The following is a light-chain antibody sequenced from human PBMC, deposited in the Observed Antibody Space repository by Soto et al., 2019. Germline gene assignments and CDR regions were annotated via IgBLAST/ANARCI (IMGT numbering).Light chain of an antibody. CDR1: SSDVGGHNY. Sequence: QSALTQPASVSGSRGQSITISCTGISSDVGGHNYVSWYQQHPGKAPKFMIFEVSNRPSGVSNRFSGSKSGNTASLTISGLQAEDEADYYCSSYTSTNTWVFGGGTKLTVL. CDR2: EVS. V-gene: IGLV2-14*01. CDR3: SSYTSTNTWV. J-gene: IGLJ3*02.